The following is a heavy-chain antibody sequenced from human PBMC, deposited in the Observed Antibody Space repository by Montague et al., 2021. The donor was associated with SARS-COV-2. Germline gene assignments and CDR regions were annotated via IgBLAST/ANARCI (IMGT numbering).Heavy chain of an antibody. CDR3: ARALSASYSVGGDSCDI. CDR1: GFTFSKYS. D-gene: IGHD5/OR15-5a*01. CDR2: ISTSSLYI. Sequence: SLRLSCAASGFTFSKYSMNWVRQAPGKGLEWVSSISTSSLYIYYAASVKGRFTISRANATNSLFLQMDSLRAEDTAVYYCARALSASYSVGGDSCDIWGQGTRGTVSS. J-gene: IGHJ3*02. V-gene: IGHV3-21*01.